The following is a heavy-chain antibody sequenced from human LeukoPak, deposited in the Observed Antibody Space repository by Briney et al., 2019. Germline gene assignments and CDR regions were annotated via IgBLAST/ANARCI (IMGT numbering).Heavy chain of an antibody. Sequence: GGSLRLSCAASGFTFSSYGMHWVRRAPGKGLEWVAVISYDGSNKYYADSVKGRFTISRDNSKNTLYLQMYSLRAEDTAVYYCAKERFDYWGQGTLVTVSS. CDR1: GFTFSSYG. V-gene: IGHV3-30*18. J-gene: IGHJ4*02. CDR3: AKERFDY. CDR2: ISYDGSNK.